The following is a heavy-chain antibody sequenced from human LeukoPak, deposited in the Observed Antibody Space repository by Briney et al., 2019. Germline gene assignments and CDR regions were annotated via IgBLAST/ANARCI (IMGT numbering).Heavy chain of an antibody. V-gene: IGHV3-23*01. Sequence: QAGGSLRLSCAASGFTFSSYGMSWVRQAPGKGLEWVSAISGSGGSTYYADSVKGRFTISRDNSKNTLYLQMNSLRAEDTAVYYCAKADIVVVPAAFDYWGQGTLVTVSS. CDR1: GFTFSSYG. D-gene: IGHD2-2*01. J-gene: IGHJ4*02. CDR2: ISGSGGST. CDR3: AKADIVVVPAAFDY.